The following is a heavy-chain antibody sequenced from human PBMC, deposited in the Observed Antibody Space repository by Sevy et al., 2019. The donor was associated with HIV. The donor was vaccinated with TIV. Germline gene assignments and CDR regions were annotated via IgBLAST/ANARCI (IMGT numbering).Heavy chain of an antibody. D-gene: IGHD5-12*01. Sequence: GGSLRLSCSASGFTFSSYAMHWVRQAPGKGLEYVSAISSNGGSTYYADSVKGRLTISRDNSKNTLYLQMSSLRAEDTAVYYCVKDQNIVATFSLYYYGMDVWGQGTTVTVSS. CDR3: VKDQNIVATFSLYYYGMDV. CDR2: ISSNGGST. CDR1: GFTFSSYA. J-gene: IGHJ6*02. V-gene: IGHV3-64D*06.